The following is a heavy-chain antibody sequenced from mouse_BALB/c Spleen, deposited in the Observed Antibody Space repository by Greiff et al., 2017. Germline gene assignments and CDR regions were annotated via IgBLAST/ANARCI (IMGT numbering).Heavy chain of an antibody. Sequence: EVQLQQSGTVLARPGASVKMSCKASGYTFTSYWMHWVKQRPGQGLEWIGAIYPGNSDTSYNQKFKGKAKLTAVTSTSTAYMELSSLTNEDSAVYYCTRDTTATRGFAYWGQGTLVTVSA. J-gene: IGHJ3*01. CDR2: IYPGNSDT. V-gene: IGHV1-5*01. CDR3: TRDTTATRGFAY. D-gene: IGHD1-2*01. CDR1: GYTFTSYW.